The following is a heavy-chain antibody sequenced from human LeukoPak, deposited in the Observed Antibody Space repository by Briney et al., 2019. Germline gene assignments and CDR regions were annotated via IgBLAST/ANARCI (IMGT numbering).Heavy chain of an antibody. D-gene: IGHD3-10*01. Sequence: ASVKVSCKASGGTFSSYAISWVRQAPGQGLGWMGGIIPIFGTANYAQKFQGRVTITADKSTSTAYMELSSLRSEDTAVYYCATYSGSYRYYYYYMDVWGKGTTVTVSS. J-gene: IGHJ6*03. CDR3: ATYSGSYRYYYYYMDV. V-gene: IGHV1-69*06. CDR2: IIPIFGTA. CDR1: GGTFSSYA.